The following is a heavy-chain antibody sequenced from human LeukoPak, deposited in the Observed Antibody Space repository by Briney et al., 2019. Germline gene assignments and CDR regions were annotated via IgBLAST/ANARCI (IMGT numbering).Heavy chain of an antibody. CDR2: ISASGTT. CDR1: GDSISRYF. Sequence: PSETLSLTCTASGDSISRYFWSWIRQPPGKGLEWIGYISASGTTNSSPSLLSRVTMSIDTTKNQVSLKVRSVTAADTAMYFCARRMGVAGLRGHYYFDYWGQGTLAIVSS. D-gene: IGHD6-19*01. J-gene: IGHJ4*02. V-gene: IGHV4-4*09. CDR3: ARRMGVAGLRGHYYFDY.